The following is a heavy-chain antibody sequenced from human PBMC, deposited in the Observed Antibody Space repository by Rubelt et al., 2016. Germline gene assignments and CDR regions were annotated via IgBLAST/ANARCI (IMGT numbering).Heavy chain of an antibody. J-gene: IGHJ4*02. Sequence: SGGGLVQPGGSLRLSCATSGFTFRNYGMHWVRQAPGKGLEWVSVIYSDDNTYYADSVKGRFTISRDNSKNMLYLQMNGLRAEDTAVYYCARDADSSGVNLSYFDYWGQGTLVTVSS. V-gene: IGHV3-NL1*01. CDR3: ARDADSSGVNLSYFDY. CDR1: GFTFRNYG. CDR2: IYSDDNT. D-gene: IGHD3-22*01.